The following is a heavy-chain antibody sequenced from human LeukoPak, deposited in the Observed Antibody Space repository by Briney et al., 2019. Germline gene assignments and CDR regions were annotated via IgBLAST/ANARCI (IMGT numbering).Heavy chain of an antibody. CDR2: IWYDGSNK. V-gene: IGHV3-33*01. CDR1: GFTFSSYG. CDR3: ARASGVQWLVPPWFDP. J-gene: IGHJ5*02. D-gene: IGHD6-19*01. Sequence: GGSLSLSCAASGFTFSSYGMHWVRQAAGKGLEWVAVIWYDGSNKYYADSVKGRFTISRDNSKNTLYLQMNSLRVEDTAVYYCARASGVQWLVPPWFDPWGQGTLVTVSS.